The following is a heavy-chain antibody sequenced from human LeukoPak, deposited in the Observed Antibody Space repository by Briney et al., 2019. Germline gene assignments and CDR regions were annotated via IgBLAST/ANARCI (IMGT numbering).Heavy chain of an antibody. Sequence: GASVKVSCKASGYTFTGYYMHWVRQAPGQGLEWMGWINPNSGGTNYAQKFQGRVTMTRDTSISTAYMELSRLRSDDTAVYYCARDRHQLISAAGESGWWPWGQGTLVTVSS. CDR1: GYTFTGYY. V-gene: IGHV1-2*02. CDR3: ARDRHQLISAAGESGWWP. J-gene: IGHJ5*02. D-gene: IGHD6-13*01. CDR2: INPNSGGT.